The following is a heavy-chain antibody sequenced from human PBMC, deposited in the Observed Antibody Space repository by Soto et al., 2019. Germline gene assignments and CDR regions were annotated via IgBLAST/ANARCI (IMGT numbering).Heavy chain of an antibody. CDR1: GYTFTSYA. V-gene: IGHV1-3*01. CDR3: ARDGHSSSSAAFDI. CDR2: INAGNGNT. Sequence: GSVKVSCRASGYTFTSYAMHWVRQAPGQRLEWMGWINAGNGNTKYSQKFQGRVTITRDTSASTAYMELSSLRSEDTAVYYCARDGHSSSSAAFDIWGQGTMVTVSS. D-gene: IGHD6-6*01. J-gene: IGHJ3*02.